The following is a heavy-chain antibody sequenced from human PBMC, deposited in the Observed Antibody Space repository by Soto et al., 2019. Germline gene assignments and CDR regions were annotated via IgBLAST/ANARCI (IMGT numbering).Heavy chain of an antibody. V-gene: IGHV3-23*01. D-gene: IGHD3-22*01. Sequence: GGSLRLSCAASGFTFSSYAMNWVRQAPGKGLEWVSVISGSGGSTYYADSVKGRFTISRDNSKNTQYLQMSSLRADDTAVYYCVKGEFYYDSSAYYPFDSWGQGTLVTVSS. CDR1: GFTFSSYA. CDR2: ISGSGGST. CDR3: VKGEFYYDSSAYYPFDS. J-gene: IGHJ4*02.